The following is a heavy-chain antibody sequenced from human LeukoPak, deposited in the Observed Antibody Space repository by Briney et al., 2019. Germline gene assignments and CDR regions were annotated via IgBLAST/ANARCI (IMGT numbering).Heavy chain of an antibody. CDR1: GGSISSSNW. CDR3: ARGAYPPTYYYYYGMDV. CDR2: IYHSGST. V-gene: IGHV4-4*02. Sequence: PSETLSLTCAVSGGSISSSNWWSWVRQPPGKGLEWIGEIYHSGSTNYNPSLKSRVTISVDKSKNQFSLKLSSVTAADTAVYYCARGAYPPTYYYYYGMDVWGQGTTVTVSS. J-gene: IGHJ6*02.